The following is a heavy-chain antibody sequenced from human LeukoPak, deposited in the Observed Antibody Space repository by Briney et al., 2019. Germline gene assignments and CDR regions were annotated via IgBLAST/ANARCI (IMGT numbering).Heavy chain of an antibody. CDR1: GYTFTSYG. CDR2: ISAYNGNT. J-gene: IGHJ6*02. CDR3: ARVDSSWPYYYYGMDV. V-gene: IGHV1-18*01. Sequence: APVKVSCKASGYTFTSYGISWVRQAPGQGLEWMGWISAYNGNTNYAQKLQGRVTMTTDTSTSTAYMELRSLRSDDTAVYYCARVDSSWPYYYYGMDVWGQGTTVTVSS. D-gene: IGHD6-13*01.